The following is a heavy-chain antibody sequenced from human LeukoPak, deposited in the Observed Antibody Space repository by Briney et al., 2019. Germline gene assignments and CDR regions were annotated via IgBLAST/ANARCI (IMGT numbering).Heavy chain of an antibody. V-gene: IGHV4-4*07. CDR3: ARATDYYDSSGYFLYYFDY. D-gene: IGHD3-22*01. Sequence: SETLSLTCTVSGGSISSYYWSWIRQPAGKGLEWIGRIYTSGSTNYNPSLKSRVTMSVDTSKNQFSLKLSSVTAADTAVYYCARATDYYDSSGYFLYYFDYWGQGTLVTVSS. CDR1: GGSISSYY. CDR2: IYTSGST. J-gene: IGHJ4*02.